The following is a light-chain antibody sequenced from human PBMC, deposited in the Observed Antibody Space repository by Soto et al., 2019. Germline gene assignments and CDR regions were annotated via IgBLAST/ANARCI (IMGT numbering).Light chain of an antibody. Sequence: EIVLTQSPATLSLSPGERATLSCRASQSVGNYLAWYQQKPGQAPRLVISDASNRATGIPARFSGSGSGTDFTLTISSLEPEDFAIYYCQHRVNWPTFGGGTKVEIK. CDR3: QHRVNWPT. CDR1: QSVGNY. J-gene: IGKJ4*01. V-gene: IGKV3-11*01. CDR2: DAS.